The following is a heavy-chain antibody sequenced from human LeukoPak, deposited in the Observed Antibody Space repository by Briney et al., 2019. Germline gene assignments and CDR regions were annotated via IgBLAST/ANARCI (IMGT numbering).Heavy chain of an antibody. V-gene: IGHV1-46*01. D-gene: IGHD1-7*01. J-gene: IGHJ5*02. CDR1: AFNVGSHY. Sequence: ASVKVSCKAYAFNVGSHYMHWVRQAPGQGLEWMGLINPTGDGTIYAQNFQGRVTMTKDMSTSTLYMELSSLTSEDTAIYYCARDVSGSNYWWLDPWGQGTLVTVSS. CDR3: ARDVSGSNYWWLDP. CDR2: INPTGDGT.